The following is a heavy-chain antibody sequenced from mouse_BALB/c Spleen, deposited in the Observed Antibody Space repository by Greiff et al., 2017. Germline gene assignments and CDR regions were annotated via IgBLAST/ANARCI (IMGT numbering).Heavy chain of an antibody. V-gene: IGHV14-3*02. CDR1: GFNIKDTY. J-gene: IGHJ2*01. Sequence: EVKLVESGAELVKPGASVKLSCTASGFNIKDTYMHWVKQRPEQGLEWIGRIDPANGNTKYDPKFQGKATITADTSSNTAYLQLSSLTSEDTAVYYCARGTGYEDYWGQGTTLTVSS. CDR2: IDPANGNT. CDR3: ARGTGYEDY. D-gene: IGHD2-2*01.